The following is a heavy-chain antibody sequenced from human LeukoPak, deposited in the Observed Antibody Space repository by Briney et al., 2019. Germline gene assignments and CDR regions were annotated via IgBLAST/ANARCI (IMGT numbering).Heavy chain of an antibody. CDR1: GGSFSGYY. Sequence: SETLSLTCAVYGGSFSGYYWSWIRQPPGKGLEWIGEINHSGSTNYNPSLKSRVTISVDTSKNQFSLKLSSVTAADTAVYYCARGQGPGYCSGGSCYSFGDWFDPWGREPWSPSPQ. D-gene: IGHD2-15*01. J-gene: IGHJ5*02. V-gene: IGHV4-34*01. CDR3: ARGQGPGYCSGGSCYSFGDWFDP. CDR2: INHSGST.